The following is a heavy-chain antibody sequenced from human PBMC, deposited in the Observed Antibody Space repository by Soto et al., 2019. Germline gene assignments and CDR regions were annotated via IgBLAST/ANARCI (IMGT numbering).Heavy chain of an antibody. CDR1: GFTFSNYG. V-gene: IGHV3-23*01. CDR2: IRGSATTT. CDR3: AKDILEVTPGIDV. D-gene: IGHD2-21*02. Sequence: GGSLRLSCAASGFTFSNYGMHWVRQAPGKGLEWVSAIRGSATTTYYADSVKGRFTISSDNSKNTLYLQMNSLRDEDTAIYYCAKDILEVTPGIDVWVQGTTVTV. J-gene: IGHJ6*02.